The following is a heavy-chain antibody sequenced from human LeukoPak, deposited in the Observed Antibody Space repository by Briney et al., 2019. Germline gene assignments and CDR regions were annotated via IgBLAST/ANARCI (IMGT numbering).Heavy chain of an antibody. D-gene: IGHD3-3*01. V-gene: IGHV3-21*01. CDR1: GFTFSNFG. J-gene: IGHJ4*02. CDR2: ISTTSRYI. CDR3: AKDLGDYDGWSGSNPYDS. Sequence: GGSLRLSCEASGFTFSNFGMNWVRQAPGKGLEWVSSISTTSRYIFYADSVKGRFTISRDNAQNSLLLQMNSLRVDDSAVYYCAKDLGDYDGWSGSNPYDSWGQGTLVAVSS.